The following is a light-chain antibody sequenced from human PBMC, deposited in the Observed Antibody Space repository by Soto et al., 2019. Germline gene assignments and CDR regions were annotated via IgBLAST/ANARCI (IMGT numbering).Light chain of an antibody. J-gene: IGLJ1*01. CDR2: EVS. Sequence: QSVLTQPASVSGPAGQSITISCTGSSSDIGDYGYVSWYQQHPGKAPKLMIFEVSNRPSGVSNRFSGSKSGNTASLTISGLQAEDEADYYCSSYTSSNVFGTGTKVTVL. CDR1: SSDIGDYGY. CDR3: SSYTSSNV. V-gene: IGLV2-14*01.